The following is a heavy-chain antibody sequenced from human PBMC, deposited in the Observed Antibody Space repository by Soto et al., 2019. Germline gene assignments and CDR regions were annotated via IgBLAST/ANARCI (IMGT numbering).Heavy chain of an antibody. CDR1: GGTFSSYT. Sequence: SVKVSCKASGGTFSSYTISWVRQAPGQGLEWMGRIIPILGIANYAQKFQGRVTITADKSTSTAYMELSSLRSEDTAVYYCGGELGYCSGGSCSRVFDIGGKGKRVPV. J-gene: IGHJ3*02. CDR2: IIPILGIA. V-gene: IGHV1-69*02. D-gene: IGHD2-15*01. CDR3: GGELGYCSGGSCSRVFDI.